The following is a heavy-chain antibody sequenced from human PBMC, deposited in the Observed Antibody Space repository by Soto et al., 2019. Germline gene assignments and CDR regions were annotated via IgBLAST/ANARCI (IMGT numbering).Heavy chain of an antibody. V-gene: IGHV4-34*01. D-gene: IGHD3-10*01. Sequence: SETLSLTCAVYGGSFSGYYWSWIRQPPGKGLEWIGEINHSGSTNYNPSLKSRVTISVDTSKNQFSLKLSSVTAADTAVYYCARHNYGSGSTYFDYWGQGTLVTVS. CDR3: ARHNYGSGSTYFDY. J-gene: IGHJ4*02. CDR2: INHSGST. CDR1: GGSFSGYY.